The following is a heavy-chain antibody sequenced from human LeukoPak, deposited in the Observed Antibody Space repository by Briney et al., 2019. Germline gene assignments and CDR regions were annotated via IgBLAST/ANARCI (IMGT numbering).Heavy chain of an antibody. CDR3: ARDSGSYSNFDY. Sequence: ASVEVSCTASGYTFTGYYMHWVRQAPGQGLEWMGWINPNSGGTNYAQNFQGWVTMTRDTSISTAYMELSRLRSDDTAVYYCARDSGSYSNFDYWGQGTLVTVSS. CDR1: GYTFTGYY. J-gene: IGHJ4*02. V-gene: IGHV1-2*04. CDR2: INPNSGGT. D-gene: IGHD1-26*01.